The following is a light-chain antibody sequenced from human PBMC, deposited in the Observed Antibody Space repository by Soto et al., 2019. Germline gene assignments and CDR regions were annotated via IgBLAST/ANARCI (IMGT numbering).Light chain of an antibody. CDR3: QQSYSTPPWT. CDR1: QSADSR. J-gene: IGKJ1*01. Sequence: EVVLTQSPATLSVSPGEGATLSCKASQSADSRLAWYQQKPGQAPRLLIEGASSRGTDIPARFSGSGSGTEFTLTITSLQSEDFATYYCQQSYSTPPWTFGQGTKVDIK. CDR2: GAS. V-gene: IGKV3-15*01.